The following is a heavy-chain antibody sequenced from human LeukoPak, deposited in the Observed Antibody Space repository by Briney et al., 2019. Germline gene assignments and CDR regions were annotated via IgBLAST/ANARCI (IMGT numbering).Heavy chain of an antibody. CDR1: GGTFSSYA. CDR2: IILILGIA. Sequence: SVKVSCKASGGTFSSYAISWVRQAPGQGLEWMGRIILILGIANYAQKFQGRVTITADKSTSTAYMELSSLRSEDTAVYYCAREMVVAATRRSGWKFDPWGQGTLVTVSS. D-gene: IGHD2-15*01. V-gene: IGHV1-69*04. CDR3: AREMVVAATRRSGWKFDP. J-gene: IGHJ5*02.